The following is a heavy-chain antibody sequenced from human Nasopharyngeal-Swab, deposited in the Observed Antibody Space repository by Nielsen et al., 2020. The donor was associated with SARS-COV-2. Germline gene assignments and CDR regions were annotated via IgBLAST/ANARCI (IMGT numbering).Heavy chain of an antibody. CDR3: ARARTAMVRAPFDY. J-gene: IGHJ4*02. CDR2: ISSSSSHI. Sequence: GESLKISCAASGFTFSSYSMNWVRQAPGKGLEWVSSISSSSSHIYYADSVKGRFTISRDNAKNSLYLQMNSLRAEDTAVYYCARARTAMVRAPFDYWGQGTLVTVSS. D-gene: IGHD3-10*01. CDR1: GFTFSSYS. V-gene: IGHV3-21*01.